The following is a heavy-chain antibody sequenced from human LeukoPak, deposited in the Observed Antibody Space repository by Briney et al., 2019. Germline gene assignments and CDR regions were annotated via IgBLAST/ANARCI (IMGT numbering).Heavy chain of an antibody. Sequence: PGGSLRLSCAASGFTFSDYYMSWIRQAPGKGLEWVSYISSSGSTIYYADSVKGRFTISRDNFKNTLYLQMNSLTAEDTAVYYCARDYSGEHQRGAFDIWGHGTMVAVSS. D-gene: IGHD1/OR15-1a*01. J-gene: IGHJ3*02. CDR3: ARDYSGEHQRGAFDI. CDR1: GFTFSDYY. CDR2: ISSSGSTI. V-gene: IGHV3-11*04.